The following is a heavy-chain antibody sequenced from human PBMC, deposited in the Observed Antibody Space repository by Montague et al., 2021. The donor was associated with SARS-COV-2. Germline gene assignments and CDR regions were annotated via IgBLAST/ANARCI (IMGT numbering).Heavy chain of an antibody. D-gene: IGHD2-21*02. CDR3: ASSHCGGDCY. V-gene: IGHV4-59*08. CDR1: GDSVSHDF. Sequence: SDTLSLTCTVSGDSVSHDFWTWIRQPPGKGLEWIGYVYYSRSSSYNPSLRGRVSIAVDTSKNQFSLRLSSVTAADTAVYYCASSHCGGDCYSGQGTLVTVSS. J-gene: IGHJ4*02. CDR2: VYYSRSS.